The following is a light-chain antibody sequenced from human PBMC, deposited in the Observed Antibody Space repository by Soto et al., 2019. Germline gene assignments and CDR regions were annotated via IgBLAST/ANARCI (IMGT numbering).Light chain of an antibody. CDR2: STN. CDR3: VLYMGGGYWV. Sequence: QAVVTQEPSFPVSPGGTFPLTCGVSSGSVSGTLYPSWYQQAPGQAPRTIIYSTNIPSSGVPDRVSGSILGNKAALTITVAQADDESDYYSVLYMGGGYWVFGGGTKVTVL. V-gene: IGLV8-61*01. CDR1: SGSVSGTLY. J-gene: IGLJ3*02.